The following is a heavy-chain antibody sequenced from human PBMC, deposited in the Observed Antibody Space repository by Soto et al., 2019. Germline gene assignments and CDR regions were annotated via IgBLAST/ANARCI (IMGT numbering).Heavy chain of an antibody. D-gene: IGHD2-15*01. CDR3: SIQDCSGDACQPPN. CDR2: IGSKANNYAT. CDR1: GFTFSGSV. Sequence: ELQLVESGGVLVQPVGSLNLSFAASGFTFSGSVIHWVRQASGKGLEWVGHIGSKANNYATTYATSVKGRFSIFRDDSESTAYLQMISLKTEDTAVYYCSIQDCSGDACQPPNWGQGTLVTVSS. J-gene: IGHJ4*02. V-gene: IGHV3-73*02.